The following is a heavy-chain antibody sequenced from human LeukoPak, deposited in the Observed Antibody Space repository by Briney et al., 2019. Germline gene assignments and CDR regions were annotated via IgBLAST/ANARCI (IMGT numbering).Heavy chain of an antibody. Sequence: GGSLRLSCAASGFTFSSYWMSWVRQAPGKGLEWVANIKQDGSEKYSVDSVKGRLTISRDNAKNSLYLQMNSLRAEDTAVYYCAREVRSRAYFDLWGRGTLVTVSS. CDR2: IKQDGSEK. V-gene: IGHV3-7*01. CDR3: AREVRSRAYFDL. CDR1: GFTFSSYW. D-gene: IGHD3-10*01. J-gene: IGHJ2*01.